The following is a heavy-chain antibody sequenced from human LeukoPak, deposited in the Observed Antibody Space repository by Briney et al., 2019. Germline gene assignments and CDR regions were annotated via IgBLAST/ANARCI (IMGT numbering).Heavy chain of an antibody. V-gene: IGHV1-2*02. J-gene: IGHJ4*02. Sequence: ASVKVSCKASGYTFTGRYIHWVRQAPGQGLEWMGWINPNSGGTNYAQEFQGRVSMTGDTSISTAYMELRSLRSDDTAVYYCARSDSSSWRDTPDYWGQGTLVTVSS. CDR1: GYTFTGRY. CDR3: ARSDSSSWRDTPDY. D-gene: IGHD6-13*01. CDR2: INPNSGGT.